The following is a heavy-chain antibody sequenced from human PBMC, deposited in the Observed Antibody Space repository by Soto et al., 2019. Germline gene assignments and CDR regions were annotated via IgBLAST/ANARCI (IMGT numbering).Heavy chain of an antibody. V-gene: IGHV4-39*01. CDR2: IYYSGST. CDR1: GGSISSSSYY. CDR3: ARLFRPLYFDY. Sequence: PSETLSLTCTVSGGSISSSSYYWGWIRQPPGKGLEWIGSIYYSGSTYYNPSLKSRVTISVDTSKNQFSLKLSSVTAADTAVYYCARLFRPLYFDYWGQGTLVTVSS. J-gene: IGHJ4*02.